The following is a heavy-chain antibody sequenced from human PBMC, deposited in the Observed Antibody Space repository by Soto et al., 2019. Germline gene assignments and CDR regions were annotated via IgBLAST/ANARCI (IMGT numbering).Heavy chain of an antibody. J-gene: IGHJ4*02. Sequence: SETLSLTCTVSGGSISSYYWSWIRQPPGKGLEWIGYIYYSGSTNYNPSLKSRVTISVDTSKNQFSLKLSSVTAADTAVYYCARVAAGEPQPGKGRLWFGEGETYYFDYWGQGTLVTVSS. V-gene: IGHV4-59*01. D-gene: IGHD3-10*01. CDR1: GGSISSYY. CDR2: IYYSGST. CDR3: ARVAAGEPQPGKGRLWFGEGETYYFDY.